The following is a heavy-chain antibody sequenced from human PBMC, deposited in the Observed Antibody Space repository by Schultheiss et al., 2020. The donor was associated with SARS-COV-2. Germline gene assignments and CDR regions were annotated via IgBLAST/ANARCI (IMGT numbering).Heavy chain of an antibody. J-gene: IGHJ6*02. Sequence: ALVKVSCKASGYTFTGYYMHWVRQAPGQGLEWMGWINPNSGGTNYAQKFQGRVTMTRDTSISTAYMELSRLRSDDTAVYYCARAGLIVGADYYYYGMDVWGQGTTVTVSS. V-gene: IGHV1-2*02. CDR2: INPNSGGT. D-gene: IGHD1-26*01. CDR3: ARAGLIVGADYYYYGMDV. CDR1: GYTFTGYY.